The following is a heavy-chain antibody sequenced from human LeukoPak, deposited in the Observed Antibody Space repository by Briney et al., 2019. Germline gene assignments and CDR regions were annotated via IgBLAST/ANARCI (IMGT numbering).Heavy chain of an antibody. Sequence: GASVKVSCKASGYTFASYDINWVRQATGHRLEWMGWMNPNSGNTGYAQKFQGRVTMTRDTSINTAYMELSNLRSEDTAVYYCARSIDSSAPYYYYHMDVWVEGTAVTVSS. CDR3: ARSIDSSAPYYYYHMDV. D-gene: IGHD6-6*01. CDR1: GYTFASYD. CDR2: MNPNSGNT. V-gene: IGHV1-8*01. J-gene: IGHJ6*03.